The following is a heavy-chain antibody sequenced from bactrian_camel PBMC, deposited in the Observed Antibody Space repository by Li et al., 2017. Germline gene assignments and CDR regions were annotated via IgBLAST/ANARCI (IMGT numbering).Heavy chain of an antibody. CDR3: AAARPVYGSVCGRATRNYNY. J-gene: IGHJ4*01. D-gene: IGHD6*01. CDR2: QLVGGTT. V-gene: IGHV3S53*01. Sequence: HVQLVESGGGSAQVGGSLKLACTASVRTKCMGWFRQAPGKQREGVALQLVGGTTYIIDSVEGRFSLSNDNDWNTMYLQMNSLKPEDTAMYYCAAARPVYGSVCGRATRNYNYWGQGTQVTVS. CDR1: VRTKC.